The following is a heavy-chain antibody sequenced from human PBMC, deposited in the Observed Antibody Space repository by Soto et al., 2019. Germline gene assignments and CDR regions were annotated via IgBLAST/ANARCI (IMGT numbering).Heavy chain of an antibody. J-gene: IGHJ6*02. Sequence: QVQLVQSGDEVKKPGASVKVSCKASGYIFVNYGIAWVRQAPGQGLEWMGWISPYTGNTHSASKVQGRLTMTTDTSTSTAYMDLGSLTSDDSAVYYCVMVDNYVTPTPQDVWGQGTTVTVSS. CDR1: GYIFVNYG. CDR3: VMVDNYVTPTPQDV. V-gene: IGHV1-18*01. D-gene: IGHD3-16*01. CDR2: ISPYTGNT.